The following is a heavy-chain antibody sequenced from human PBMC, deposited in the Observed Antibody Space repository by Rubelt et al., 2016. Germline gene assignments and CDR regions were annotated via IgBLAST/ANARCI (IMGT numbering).Heavy chain of an antibody. V-gene: IGHV3-23*04. D-gene: IGHD5-12*01. J-gene: IGHJ4*02. CDR3: AKDVSGGYAGRLDY. CDR1: GFTFSNYA. CDR2: SGSGGFT. Sequence: EVQLVESGGGLVQPGGSLRLSCAAPGFTFSNYAMSWVRQAPGKGLEWVSVSGSGGFTSYADSVKGRFTISRDNSKNTLLLEMNSRGVDGTAVYYGAKDVSGGYAGRLDYWGQGTLVTVSS.